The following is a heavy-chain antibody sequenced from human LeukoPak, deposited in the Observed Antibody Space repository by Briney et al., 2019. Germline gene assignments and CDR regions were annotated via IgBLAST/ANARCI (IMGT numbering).Heavy chain of an antibody. J-gene: IGHJ4*02. Sequence: GGSLRLSCAASGFTFSSYAMSWVSQAPGKGLDWVSAISGSGGSTYYADSVKGRFTISRDNSKNTLYLQMNSLRAEDTAVYYCAKDDSSGYYYAPGGIDYWGQGTLVTVSS. D-gene: IGHD3-22*01. CDR1: GFTFSSYA. CDR2: ISGSGGST. CDR3: AKDDSSGYYYAPGGIDY. V-gene: IGHV3-23*01.